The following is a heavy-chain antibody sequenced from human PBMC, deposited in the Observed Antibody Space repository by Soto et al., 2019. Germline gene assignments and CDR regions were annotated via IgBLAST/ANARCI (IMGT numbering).Heavy chain of an antibody. V-gene: IGHV1-46*01. D-gene: IGHD6-13*01. CDR2: INPSGGST. J-gene: IGHJ4*02. Sequence: QVQLVQSGAEVKKPGASVKVSCKASGYTFTSYNMHWVRQAPGQGLEWMGIINPSGGSTSYAQKFQSRVTMTRDTSTSTVYMELSSLRSEDTAVYYCARDRKAGAAATLIDYWGQGTLVTVSS. CDR3: ARDRKAGAAATLIDY. CDR1: GYTFTSYN.